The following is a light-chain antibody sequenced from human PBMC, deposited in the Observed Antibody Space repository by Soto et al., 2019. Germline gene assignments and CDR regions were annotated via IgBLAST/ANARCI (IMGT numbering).Light chain of an antibody. J-gene: IGKJ2*01. CDR1: QSLVHRDGNTY. CDR3: MQATQPYT. Sequence: EIVMTQTPLSSRVTLGQPASISCRSSQSLVHRDGNTYLSWLHQRPGQPPRLLIYIISNRFSGVPDRFSGSGAGTDFTLKISRVEAEDVGVYYCMQATQPYTFGQGTKLEIK. CDR2: IIS. V-gene: IGKV2-24*01.